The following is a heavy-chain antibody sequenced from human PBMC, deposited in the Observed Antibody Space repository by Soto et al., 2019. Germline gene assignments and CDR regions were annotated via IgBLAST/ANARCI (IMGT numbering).Heavy chain of an antibody. CDR2: IIPILGIA. J-gene: IGHJ6*02. D-gene: IGHD6-19*01. CDR1: GGTFSSYT. Sequence: QVQLVQSGAEVKKPGSSVKVSCKASGGTFSSYTISWVRQAPGQGLEWMGRIIPILGIANYAQKFQGRVTITADKSTSTADMELSSLRSEDTAVYYCAIAVAGTHGMDVWGQGTTVTVSS. V-gene: IGHV1-69*02. CDR3: AIAVAGTHGMDV.